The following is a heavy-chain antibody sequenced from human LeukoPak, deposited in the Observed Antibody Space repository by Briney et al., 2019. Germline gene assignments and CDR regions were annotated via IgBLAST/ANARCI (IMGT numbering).Heavy chain of an antibody. CDR1: GYSFTSYW. CDR3: ARPGYSSGWADAFDI. J-gene: IGHJ3*02. D-gene: IGHD6-19*01. CDR2: IYPGDSDT. V-gene: IGHV5-51*01. Sequence: GESLKISCKGSGYSFTSYWIGWVRQMPGKGLEWMGIIYPGDSDTRYSPSFQGQVTISADKSISTAYLQWSSLKASDTAMYYCARPGYSSGWADAFDIWGQGTMVTVSS.